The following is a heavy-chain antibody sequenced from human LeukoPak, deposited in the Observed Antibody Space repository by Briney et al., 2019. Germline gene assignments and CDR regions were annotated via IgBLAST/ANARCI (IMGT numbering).Heavy chain of an antibody. V-gene: IGHV1-18*01. Sequence: ASVKVSCKASGYTFTTYGISWVRQAPGQGLEWMGWTSAYNGNTNYAQKVQGRVTMTRDTSTSTAYMELRSLTSDDTAVYYCARESEYSRSVVMEYWGQGTLVTVSS. D-gene: IGHD6-6*01. J-gene: IGHJ4*02. CDR3: ARESEYSRSVVMEY. CDR2: TSAYNGNT. CDR1: GYTFTTYG.